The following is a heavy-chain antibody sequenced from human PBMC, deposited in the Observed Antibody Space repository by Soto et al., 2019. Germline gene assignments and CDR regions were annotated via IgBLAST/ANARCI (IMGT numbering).Heavy chain of an antibody. CDR1: GGSISSGGYS. D-gene: IGHD3-9*01. CDR3: ARGTIELRYSSTYYFDY. J-gene: IGHJ4*02. V-gene: IGHV4-30-2*01. CDR2: IYHSGST. Sequence: PSETLSLTCAVSGGSISSGGYSWSWIRQPPGKGLEWIGYIYHSGSTYYNPSLKSRVTISVDRSKNQFSLKLSSVTAADTAAYYCARGTIELRYSSTYYFDYWGQGTLVTVSS.